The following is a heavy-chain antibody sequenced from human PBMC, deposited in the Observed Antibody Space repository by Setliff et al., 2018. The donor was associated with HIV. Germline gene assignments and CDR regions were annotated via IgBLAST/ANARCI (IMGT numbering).Heavy chain of an antibody. J-gene: IGHJ4*02. Sequence: GASVKVSCKASGYTFDNYDFSWVRQAPGQGLEWMGWISTFNGGTNSAQKFRDRVTLTTDTSTATAYMELKSLKSNDTAVYYCARGGGYRGYDGTLDYWGQGTLVTVS. CDR3: ARGGGYRGYDGTLDY. CDR1: GYTFDNYD. V-gene: IGHV1-18*01. D-gene: IGHD5-12*01. CDR2: ISTFNGGT.